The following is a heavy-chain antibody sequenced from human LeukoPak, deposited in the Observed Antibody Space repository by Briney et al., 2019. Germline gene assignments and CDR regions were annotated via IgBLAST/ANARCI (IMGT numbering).Heavy chain of an antibody. CDR2: LAYDGTNQ. CDR3: ARPKLTYYYDSFGAFDI. D-gene: IGHD3-22*01. CDR1: GFTFNIYA. V-gene: IGHV3-30*04. J-gene: IGHJ3*02. Sequence: GGSLRLSCVTSGFTFNIYAMHWVRHAPGKGLEWVALLAYDGTNQYYADSVKGRFTISRDNAKNTLYLQMNSLRAEDTAVYYCARPKLTYYYDSFGAFDIWGQGTMVTVSS.